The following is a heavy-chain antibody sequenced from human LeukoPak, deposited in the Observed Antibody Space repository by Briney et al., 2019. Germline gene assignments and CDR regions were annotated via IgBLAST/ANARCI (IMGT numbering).Heavy chain of an antibody. J-gene: IGHJ4*02. D-gene: IGHD2-15*01. Sequence: ASVKVSFKASGYTFTSYDINWVRQAPGQGLEWMGWMNPNSGNTGYAQKFQGRVTITRNTSISTAYMELSSLRSEDTAVYYCARVGYCSGGSCPYYFDYWGQGTLVTVSS. CDR3: ARVGYCSGGSCPYYFDY. CDR2: MNPNSGNT. CDR1: GYTFTSYD. V-gene: IGHV1-8*01.